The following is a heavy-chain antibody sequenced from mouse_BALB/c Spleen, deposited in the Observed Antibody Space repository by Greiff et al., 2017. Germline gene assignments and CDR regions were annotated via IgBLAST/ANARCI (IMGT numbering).Heavy chain of an antibody. CDR2: ISYSGST. J-gene: IGHJ1*01. CDR1: GDSITSGY. D-gene: IGHD2-1*01. V-gene: IGHV3-8*02. Sequence: EVHLVESGPSLVKPSQTLSLTCSVTGDSITSGYWNWIRKFPGNKLEYMGYISYSGSTYYNPSLKSRISITRDTSKNQYYLQLNSVTTEDTATYYCARALDGNYAYWYFDVWGAGTTVTVSS. CDR3: ARALDGNYAYWYFDV.